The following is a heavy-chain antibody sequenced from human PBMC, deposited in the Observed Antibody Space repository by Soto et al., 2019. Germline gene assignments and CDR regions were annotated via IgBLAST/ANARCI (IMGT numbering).Heavy chain of an antibody. D-gene: IGHD4-17*01. V-gene: IGHV1-18*01. CDR1: GYTFASYA. CDR2: ISAYNGNT. Sequence: ASVKVSCKASGYTFASYAISWMRQAPGQGLEWMGWISAYNGNTNYAQKLQGRVTMTTDTSTSTAYVELNSLRIDDTATYYCVRGQFHGDYGYFDFWGQGVLVTVSS. J-gene: IGHJ4*02. CDR3: VRGQFHGDYGYFDF.